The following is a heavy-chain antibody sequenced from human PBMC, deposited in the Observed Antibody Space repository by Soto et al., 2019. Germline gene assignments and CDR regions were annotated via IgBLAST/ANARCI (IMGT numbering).Heavy chain of an antibody. J-gene: IGHJ5*01. CDR3: ARDILSGGAYPDS. CDR1: GFTFSTYT. Sequence: GSLRLSCAASGFTFSTYTMNWVRQAPGKGLEWISSISSGSSYIYYAGSVKGRFTISRDNAKNSLFLQMNSLRADDPAVYYCARDILSGGAYPDSWGQGTKVTVSS. D-gene: IGHD3-10*01. V-gene: IGHV3-21*01. CDR2: ISSGSSYI.